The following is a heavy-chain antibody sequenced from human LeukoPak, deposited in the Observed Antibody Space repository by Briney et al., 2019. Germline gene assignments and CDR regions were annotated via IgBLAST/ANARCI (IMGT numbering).Heavy chain of an antibody. D-gene: IGHD6-19*01. CDR3: ARDVTGDYSNAWDWQSYYFDY. Sequence: ASVKVSCKTSGFTITNYAIHWVRQAPGHRLEWMGWVNPGSGDTKYSEDFQGRLSITRDTSASTVYMALSSLTSEDMAVYYCARDVTGDYSNAWDWQSYYFDYWGHGTLVTVSS. V-gene: IGHV1-3*03. J-gene: IGHJ4*01. CDR1: GFTITNYA. CDR2: VNPGSGDT.